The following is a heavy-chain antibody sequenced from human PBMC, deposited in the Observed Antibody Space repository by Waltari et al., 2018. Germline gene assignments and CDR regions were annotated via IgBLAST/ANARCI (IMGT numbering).Heavy chain of an antibody. CDR3: ARILYYYDSSGYFGAFDI. V-gene: IGHV4-39*01. Sequence: QLQLQESGPGLVKPSETLSLTCPVPGGPISSRSYYWGGIRQPPGKGLEWIGSIYYSGSTYYNPSLKSRVTISVDTSKNQFSLKLSSVTAADTAVYYCARILYYYDSSGYFGAFDIWGQGTMVTVSS. CDR1: GGPISSRSYY. CDR2: IYYSGST. D-gene: IGHD3-22*01. J-gene: IGHJ3*02.